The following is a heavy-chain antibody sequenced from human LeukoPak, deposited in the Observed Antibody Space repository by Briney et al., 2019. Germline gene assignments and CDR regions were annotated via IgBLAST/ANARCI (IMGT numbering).Heavy chain of an antibody. J-gene: IGHJ4*02. D-gene: IGHD1-26*01. CDR2: IKQDGGQI. Sequence: GWSLRLSCTASGFTFSTYWMSWIRQAPGKGLEWVANIKQDGGQIYYVDSVKGRFTTSRDNAKNSLFLQMNSLRAEDTAVYYCARDKLVGDSYFEYWGQGTLVTVSS. CDR3: ARDKLVGDSYFEY. CDR1: GFTFSTYW. V-gene: IGHV3-7*01.